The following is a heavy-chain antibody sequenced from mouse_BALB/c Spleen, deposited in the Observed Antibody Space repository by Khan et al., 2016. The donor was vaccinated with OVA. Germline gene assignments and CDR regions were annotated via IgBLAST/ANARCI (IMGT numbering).Heavy chain of an antibody. J-gene: IGHJ2*01. Sequence: HVQLQQSGAELVKAGASVKMSCKASGYTFTSYWMHWVKQRLGQGLEWFAETNPTNGRTSYNEKFKSKVTLTVDTSSSTAYMQLSSPKFKDSDVYYCARIKKIVATYFDYWGQGTTLTVSS. CDR2: TNPTNGRT. V-gene: IGHV1S81*02. CDR1: GYTFTSYW. D-gene: IGHD1-1*01. CDR3: ARIKKIVATYFDY.